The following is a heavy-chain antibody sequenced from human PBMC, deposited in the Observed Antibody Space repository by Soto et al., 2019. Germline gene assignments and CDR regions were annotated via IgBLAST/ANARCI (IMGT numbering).Heavy chain of an antibody. CDR3: ARRSSFSQVLPAAFDI. V-gene: IGHV1-46*03. CDR1: GYTFTSYY. J-gene: IGHJ3*02. D-gene: IGHD2-2*01. CDR2: INPSGGST. Sequence: QVQLVQSGAEVKKPGASVKVSCKASGYTFTSYYMHWVRQAPGQGLEWMGIINPSGGSTSYAQKFQGRVTMTRDTSTSTVYMELSSLRSEDTAVYYCARRSSFSQVLPAAFDIWGQGTMVTVSS.